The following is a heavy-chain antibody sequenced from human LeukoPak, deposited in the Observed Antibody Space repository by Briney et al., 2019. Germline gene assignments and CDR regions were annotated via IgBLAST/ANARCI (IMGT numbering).Heavy chain of an antibody. D-gene: IGHD1-26*01. CDR1: GGSISSYY. J-gene: IGHJ6*03. CDR3: AREQSGSYYRYYYYMDV. CDR2: IYTSGST. V-gene: IGHV4-4*09. Sequence: SETLSLTCTVSGGSISSYYWSWIRQPPGKGLEWIGYIYTSGSTNYNPSLKSRVTMSVDTSKNQFSLKLSSVTAADTAVYYCAREQSGSYYRYYYYMDVWGKGTTVTVSS.